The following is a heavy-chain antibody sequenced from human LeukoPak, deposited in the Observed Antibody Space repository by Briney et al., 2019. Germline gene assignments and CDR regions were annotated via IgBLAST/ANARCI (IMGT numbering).Heavy chain of an antibody. CDR2: INHSGST. CDR3: ARGPGTSPTEEGEGWERHYDLGFDP. D-gene: IGHD3-16*01. Sequence: SETLSLTCAVYGGSFSGYYWSWIRQPPGKGLEWTGEINHSGSTNYNPSLKSRVTISVDTSKNQFSLKLSSVTAADTAVYYCARGPGTSPTEEGEGWERHYDLGFDPWGQGTLVTVSS. V-gene: IGHV4-34*01. CDR1: GGSFSGYY. J-gene: IGHJ5*02.